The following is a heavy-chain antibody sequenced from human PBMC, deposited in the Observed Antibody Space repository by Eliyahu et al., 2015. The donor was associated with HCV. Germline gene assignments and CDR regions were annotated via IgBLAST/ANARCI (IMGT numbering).Heavy chain of an antibody. CDR1: GNTFTSYG. J-gene: IGHJ6*02. CDR2: ISAYNGNT. CDR3: ARDRGVPANYYYGLDV. V-gene: IGHV1-18*01. D-gene: IGHD2-2*01. Sequence: QVQLVQSGAEVKKPGASVKVSCKASGNTFTSYGISWVRQAPGQGLEWMGWISAYNGNTNYAQKLQGRVTMTTDTSTSTAYMELRSLRPGDTAVYYCARDRGVPANYYYGLDVWGQGTTVTVSS.